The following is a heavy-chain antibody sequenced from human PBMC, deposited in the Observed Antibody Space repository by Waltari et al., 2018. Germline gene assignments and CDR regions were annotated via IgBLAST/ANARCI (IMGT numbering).Heavy chain of an antibody. CDR2: IYYTGGT. Sequence: QLQLQESGPGLVKYSETLSLTCTVSGGSITSSSHYWGWLRQPPGKGLEWIGSIYYTGGTYYNPSLKSRVTISVDTSKDQFSLKLFSVIAADTAVYYCARHVKDSSSSVDWFDPWGQGTLVTVSS. D-gene: IGHD6-6*01. V-gene: IGHV4-39*01. J-gene: IGHJ5*02. CDR1: GGSITSSSHY. CDR3: ARHVKDSSSSVDWFDP.